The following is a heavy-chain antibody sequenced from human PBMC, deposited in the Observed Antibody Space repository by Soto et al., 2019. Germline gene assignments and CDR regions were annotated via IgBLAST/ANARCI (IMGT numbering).Heavy chain of an antibody. CDR3: AREKIAVAGLFDY. D-gene: IGHD6-19*01. CDR2: IIPIFGTA. V-gene: IGHV1-69*06. Sequence: SVKVSCKASGGTFSSYAISWVRQAPGQGLEWMGGIIPIFGTANYAQKFQGRVTITADKSTSTAYMELSSLRSEDTAVYYCAREKIAVAGLFDYWGQGTLVTVSS. CDR1: GGTFSSYA. J-gene: IGHJ4*02.